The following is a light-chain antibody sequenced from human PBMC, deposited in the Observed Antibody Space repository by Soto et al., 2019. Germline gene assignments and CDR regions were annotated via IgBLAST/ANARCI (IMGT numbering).Light chain of an antibody. J-gene: IGLJ2*01. Sequence: QSALTQPASVSGSPGQSITISCTGTSSDVGGYNYVSWYQQHPGKAPNLIIYDVSNRPSGVSNRFSGSKSGKTASLTISGLQAEDEADYYCASYTSSSVVFGGGTKLTVL. CDR3: ASYTSSSVV. CDR2: DVS. CDR1: SSDVGGYNY. V-gene: IGLV2-14*01.